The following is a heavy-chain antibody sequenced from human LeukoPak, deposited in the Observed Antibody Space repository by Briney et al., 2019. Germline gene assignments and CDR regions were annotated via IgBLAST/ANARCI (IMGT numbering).Heavy chain of an antibody. CDR1: GYTFTSYG. CDR2: ISGDNGDT. V-gene: IGHV1-18*01. Sequence: ASVKVSCKASGYTFTSYGISWVRQAPGQGLEWMGWISGDNGDTNYAQKLQGRVTMTTDTSTSTAYMELRSLRSDDTAVYYCARGSYDILTGYYSWGQGTLVTVSS. J-gene: IGHJ4*02. CDR3: ARGSYDILTGYYS. D-gene: IGHD3-9*01.